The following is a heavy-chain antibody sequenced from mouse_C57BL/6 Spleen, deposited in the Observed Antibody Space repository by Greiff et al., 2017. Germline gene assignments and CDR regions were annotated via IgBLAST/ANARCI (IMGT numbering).Heavy chain of an antibody. CDR2: IYPGDGDT. V-gene: IGHV1-82*01. Sequence: QVQLKQSGPELVKPGASVKISCKASGYAFSSSWMNWVKQRPGKGLEWIGRIYPGDGDTNYNGKFKGKATLTADKSSSTAYMQLSSLTSEDSAVYFGAREGVYYAMDYWGQGTSVTVSS. CDR3: AREGVYYAMDY. J-gene: IGHJ4*01. CDR1: GYAFSSSW.